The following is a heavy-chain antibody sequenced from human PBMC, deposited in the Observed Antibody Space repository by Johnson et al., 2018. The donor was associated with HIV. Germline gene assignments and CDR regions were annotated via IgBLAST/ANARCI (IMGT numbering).Heavy chain of an antibody. CDR1: GFTFSHYW. Sequence: VQLVESGGGLIQPGGSLRLSCVVSGFTFSHYWMEWVRQAPGEGLVWVSRINADGSRTTYADSVKGRFTISRNNAKNSLYLQMNSLRAEDTAVYFCATVWRNEGRHAFDVWGQGTMVTVSS. CDR3: ATVWRNEGRHAFDV. J-gene: IGHJ3*01. D-gene: IGHD1-1*01. V-gene: IGHV3-74*02. CDR2: INADGSRT.